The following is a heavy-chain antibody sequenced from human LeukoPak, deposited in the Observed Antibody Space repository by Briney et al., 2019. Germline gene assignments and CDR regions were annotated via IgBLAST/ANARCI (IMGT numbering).Heavy chain of an antibody. Sequence: ASVKVSCKASGYTFTSYDINWVRQATGQGLEWMGWMNPNSGNTGYAQKFPGRVTMTRNTSISTAYMELSSLRSEDTAVYYCARGRRGLRFLEWLFSYWGQGTLVTVSS. J-gene: IGHJ4*02. D-gene: IGHD3-3*01. CDR1: GYTFTSYD. CDR3: ARGRRGLRFLEWLFSY. CDR2: MNPNSGNT. V-gene: IGHV1-8*01.